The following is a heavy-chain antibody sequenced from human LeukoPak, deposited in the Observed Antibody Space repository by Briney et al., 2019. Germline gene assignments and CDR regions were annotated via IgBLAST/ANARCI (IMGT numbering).Heavy chain of an antibody. D-gene: IGHD5-24*01. Sequence: SETLSLTCTVSGGSISSHYWSWIRQPPGKGLEWIGYIYYSGSTNYNPSLKSRVTISVDTSKNQFSLKLSSVTAADTAVYYCASGRDGYNPYWGQGTLVTVSS. J-gene: IGHJ4*02. CDR1: GGSISSHY. CDR3: ASGRDGYNPY. CDR2: IYYSGST. V-gene: IGHV4-59*11.